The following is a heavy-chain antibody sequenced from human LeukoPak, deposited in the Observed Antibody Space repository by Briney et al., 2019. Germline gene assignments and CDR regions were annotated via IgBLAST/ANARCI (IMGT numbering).Heavy chain of an antibody. CDR3: ARYDCSSISCYHNWFDP. CDR2: IKQDGNEK. V-gene: IGHV3-7*01. Sequence: GGSLRLSCAASGFTFSSYWMSWVRQAPGKGLEWVANIKQDGNEKYYVDSVKGRFTISRDNAKNSLYLQMNSLRAEDTAVYYCARYDCSSISCYHNWFDPWGQGTLVTVSS. CDR1: GFTFSSYW. J-gene: IGHJ5*02. D-gene: IGHD2-2*01.